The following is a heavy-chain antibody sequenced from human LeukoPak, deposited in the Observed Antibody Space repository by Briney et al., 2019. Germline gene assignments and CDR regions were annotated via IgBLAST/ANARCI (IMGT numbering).Heavy chain of an antibody. CDR1: GFTFSSYA. CDR2: IWYDGRNE. J-gene: IGHJ4*02. V-gene: IGHV3-33*01. Sequence: GGSLRLSCEASGFTFSSYAMHCVRQAPDKGLQWVAVIWYDGRNEYYVDSVKGRFTISRDDSKNTLFLQMNSLRAEDKAVYYAVRDLVVVAPDPLETAMGVFDYWGQGTLVTVSA. CDR3: VRDLVVVAPDPLETAMGVFDY. D-gene: IGHD5-18*01.